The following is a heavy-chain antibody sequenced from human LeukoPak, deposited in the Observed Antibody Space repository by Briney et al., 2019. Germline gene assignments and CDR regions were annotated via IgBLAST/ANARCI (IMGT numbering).Heavy chain of an antibody. CDR2: INPNTAGT. CDR3: ATSDGDYTAGYYYYMGV. Sequence: ASVKVSCKASGYTFTGYYFHWVRQAPGQGLEWMGWINPNTAGTNYAQKFLGGVTLTWDSSISTAYMELNRLTSDDTAVYYCATSDGDYTAGYYYYMGVWGKGTSVTVSS. J-gene: IGHJ6*03. D-gene: IGHD4-17*01. V-gene: IGHV1-2*02. CDR1: GYTFTGYY.